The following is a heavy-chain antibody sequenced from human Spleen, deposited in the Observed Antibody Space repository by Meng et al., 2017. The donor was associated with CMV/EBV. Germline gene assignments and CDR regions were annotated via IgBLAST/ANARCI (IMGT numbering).Heavy chain of an antibody. V-gene: IGHV1-2*02. CDR3: ARRYCSGGSCHPDF. J-gene: IGHJ4*02. Sequence: ASVKVSCKASGYTFTDYNVQWVRQAPGPGLEWMGWSNPDTAWFNPNSGGTVYAQKFQGRVTMTRDTSISTVYLELSRLTSDDTGIYYCARRYCSGGSCHPDFWGQGTLVTVSS. CDR2: SNPDTAWFNPNSGGT. D-gene: IGHD2-15*01. CDR1: GYTFTDYN.